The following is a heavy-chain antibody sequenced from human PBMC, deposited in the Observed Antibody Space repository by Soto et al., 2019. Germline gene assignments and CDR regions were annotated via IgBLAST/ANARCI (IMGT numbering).Heavy chain of an antibody. CDR3: AKMTTVTTSYYYGMDV. CDR1: GFTFSSYG. V-gene: IGHV3-30*18. D-gene: IGHD4-17*01. CDR2: ISYDGSNK. Sequence: QVQLVESGGGVVQPGRSLRLSCAASGFTFSSYGMHWVRQAPGKGLEWVAVISYDGSNKYYADSVKGRFTISSDNSKNTLYLQRNSLRAEDTAVYYCAKMTTVTTSYYYGMDVWGQGTTVTVSS. J-gene: IGHJ6*02.